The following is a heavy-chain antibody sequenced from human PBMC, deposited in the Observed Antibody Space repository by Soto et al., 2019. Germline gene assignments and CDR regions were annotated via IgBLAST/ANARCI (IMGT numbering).Heavy chain of an antibody. J-gene: IGHJ4*02. CDR3: ATDAYYYDSSGYYSKGSLQMDY. CDR2: FDPEDGET. Sequence: ASVKVSCKVSGYTLTELSMHWVRQAPGKGLEWMGGFDPEDGETTYAQKFQGRVTMTEDTSTDTAYMELSSLRSEDTAVYYCATDAYYYDSSGYYSKGSLQMDYWGQGTLVTVS. CDR1: GYTLTELS. D-gene: IGHD3-22*01. V-gene: IGHV1-24*01.